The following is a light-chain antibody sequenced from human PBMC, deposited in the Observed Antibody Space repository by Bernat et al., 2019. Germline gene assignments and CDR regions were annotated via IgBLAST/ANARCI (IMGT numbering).Light chain of an antibody. CDR3: SSYTRSATYV. Sequence: QSALTQPPSASGSPGQSVTISCTGTSSDVGGYNFVSWYQQHPGKAPKLMIYAVANRPSGVSNRFSASKSGNTASLTISGLQAEDESDYYCSSYTRSATYVFGTGTKVTVL. V-gene: IGLV2-14*01. CDR1: SSDVGGYNF. J-gene: IGLJ1*01. CDR2: AVA.